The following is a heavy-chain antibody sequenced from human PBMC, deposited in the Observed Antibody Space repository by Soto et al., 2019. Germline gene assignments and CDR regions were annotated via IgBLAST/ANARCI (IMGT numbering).Heavy chain of an antibody. CDR2: IYYSGST. CDR1: GGSISSSSYY. D-gene: IGHD3-9*01. Sequence: SETLSLTCTVSGGSISSSSYYWGWIRQPPGKGLEWIGSIYYSGSTYYNPSLKSRVTVSVDTSKNQFSLKLSSVTAADTAVYYCARLTLFDWLLYDYYYGMDVWGQGTTVT. V-gene: IGHV4-39*01. J-gene: IGHJ6*02. CDR3: ARLTLFDWLLYDYYYGMDV.